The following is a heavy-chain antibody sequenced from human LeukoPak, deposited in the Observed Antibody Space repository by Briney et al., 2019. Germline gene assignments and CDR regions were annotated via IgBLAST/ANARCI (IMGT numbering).Heavy chain of an antibody. J-gene: IGHJ4*02. CDR1: GGSISSYY. CDR2: IYYSGST. D-gene: IGHD2-8*01. Sequence: SETLSLTCTVSGGSISSYYWSWIRQPPGKGLEWIGYIYYSGSTNYNPSLKSRVTISVDTSKNQFSLKLSSVTAADTAVYYCARDVLASFDYWGRGTLVTVSS. V-gene: IGHV4-59*12. CDR3: ARDVLASFDY.